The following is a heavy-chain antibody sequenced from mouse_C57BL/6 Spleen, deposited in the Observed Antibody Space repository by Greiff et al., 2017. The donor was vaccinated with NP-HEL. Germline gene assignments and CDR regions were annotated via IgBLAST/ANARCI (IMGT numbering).Heavy chain of an antibody. Sequence: VQLQQPGAELVKPGASVKVSCKASGYTFTSYWMHWVKQRPGQGLEWIGRIHPSGSNTNYNQKFKGKATLTADKSSSTAYLQLSRRPSEDSAVYYCAISTVVATHWYFAVWGTGTTVTVSS. D-gene: IGHD1-1*01. CDR1: GYTFTSYW. CDR3: AISTVVATHWYFAV. CDR2: IHPSGSNT. V-gene: IGHV1-74*01. J-gene: IGHJ1*03.